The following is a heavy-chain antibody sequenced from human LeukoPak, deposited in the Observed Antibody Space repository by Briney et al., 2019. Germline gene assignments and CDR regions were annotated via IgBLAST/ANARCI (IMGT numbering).Heavy chain of an antibody. CDR3: ARDSYYDILTGYLRHFDY. CDR1: GFTFSNHA. Sequence: GGSLRLSCVASGFTFSNHAMTWVRQAPGKGLEWVSAISADAVDTFYAPSVKGRFTISRDNSKNTLYLQINSLRAEDTAMYYCARDSYYDILTGYLRHFDYWGQGTLVTVSS. CDR2: ISADAVDT. J-gene: IGHJ4*02. D-gene: IGHD3-9*01. V-gene: IGHV3-23*01.